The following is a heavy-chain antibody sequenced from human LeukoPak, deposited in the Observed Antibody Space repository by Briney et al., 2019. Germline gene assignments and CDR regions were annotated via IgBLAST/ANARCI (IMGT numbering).Heavy chain of an antibody. J-gene: IGHJ4*02. CDR3: ARDQGYKSTDY. D-gene: IGHD5-24*01. Sequence: PGGSLRLSCAASGFTFSSYGMHWVRQAPGKGLEWVAVIWYDGSNKYYADSVKGRFTISRDNSKNSLYLQMNSLRAEDTAVYYCARDQGYKSTDYWGQGTLVTVSS. CDR2: IWYDGSNK. CDR1: GFTFSSYG. V-gene: IGHV3-33*01.